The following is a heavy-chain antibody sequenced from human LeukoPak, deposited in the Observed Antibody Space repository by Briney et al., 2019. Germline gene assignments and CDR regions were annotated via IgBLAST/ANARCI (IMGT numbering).Heavy chain of an antibody. J-gene: IGHJ4*02. CDR3: ARDPLRYLRVGHYDY. CDR1: GFTFSNSA. Sequence: PGWSLRLSCAASGFTFSNSAMNWVRQVPGKGLEWVSSIDYDSSHIYYAASVRGRFTISRDNARNSVYLQMNSLRVEDTAVYYCARDPLRYLRVGHYDYWGQGTLVAVSS. V-gene: IGHV3-21*01. CDR2: IDYDSSHI. D-gene: IGHD3-9*01.